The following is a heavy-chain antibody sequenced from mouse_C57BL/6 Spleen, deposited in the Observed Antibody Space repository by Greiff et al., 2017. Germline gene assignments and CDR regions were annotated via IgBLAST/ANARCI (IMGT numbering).Heavy chain of an antibody. CDR3: AREGYYGWYFDV. D-gene: IGHD1-1*01. Sequence: EVKLQQSGPELVKPGASVKISCKASGYTFTDYYMNWVKQSHGKSLEWIGDINPNNGGTSYNQKFKGKATLTVDKSSSTAYMELRSLTSEDSAVYDCAREGYYGWYFDVWGTGTTVTVSS. CDR2: INPNNGGT. CDR1: GYTFTDYY. J-gene: IGHJ1*03. V-gene: IGHV1-26*01.